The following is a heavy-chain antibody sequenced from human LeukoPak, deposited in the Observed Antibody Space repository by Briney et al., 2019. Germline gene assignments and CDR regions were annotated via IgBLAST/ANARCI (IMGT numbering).Heavy chain of an antibody. J-gene: IGHJ6*02. CDR1: GFTVSSNY. CDR2: IYSGGST. Sequence: GGSLRLSCAASGFTVSSNYMSWVRQAPGKGLEWVSVIYSGGSTYYADSVKGRFNISRENSKNTLYLQMNSLRAEDTAVYYCARLQYYYDSSGSGYYYYGMDVWGQGTTVTVSS. V-gene: IGHV3-66*04. CDR3: ARLQYYYDSSGSGYYYYGMDV. D-gene: IGHD3-22*01.